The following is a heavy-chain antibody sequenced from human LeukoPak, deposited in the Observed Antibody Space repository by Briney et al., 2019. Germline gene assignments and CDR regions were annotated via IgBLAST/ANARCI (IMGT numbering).Heavy chain of an antibody. V-gene: IGHV3-21*01. CDR1: GFTFSSYS. Sequence: GGSLRLSCAASGFTFSSYSMNWVRKAPGKGLEWFSSISSSSSYIYYADSVKGRFTISRDNAKNSLYLQMNSLRAEDTAVYYCARDPPRYYYDSSGSLDYWGQGTLVTVSP. CDR2: ISSSSSYI. CDR3: ARDPPRYYYDSSGSLDY. D-gene: IGHD3-22*01. J-gene: IGHJ4*02.